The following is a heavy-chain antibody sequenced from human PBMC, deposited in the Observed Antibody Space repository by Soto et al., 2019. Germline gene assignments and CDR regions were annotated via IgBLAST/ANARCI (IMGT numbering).Heavy chain of an antibody. CDR3: TRTLSSYGPRFDY. J-gene: IGHJ4*02. Sequence: PSETLSLTCAVSGDSISRSYWWSWVRQLPGKGLEWIGEIYHSGSTIYNPSLQSRVTLSVDKSKNEFSLKMSSVTDADTAVYYCTRTLSSYGPRFDYWGQGTLVTVSS. CDR2: IYHSGST. V-gene: IGHV4-4*02. D-gene: IGHD5-18*01. CDR1: GDSISRSYW.